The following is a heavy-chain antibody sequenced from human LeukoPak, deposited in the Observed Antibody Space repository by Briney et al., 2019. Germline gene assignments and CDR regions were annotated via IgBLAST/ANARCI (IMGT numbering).Heavy chain of an antibody. CDR1: GGSISSYY. D-gene: IGHD3-10*01. V-gene: IGHV4-59*01. Sequence: SETLSLTCTVSGGSISSYYWNWIRRPPGKGLEWIGYIYYNGNTNYSPSLKSRVTMSVDTSKSLFSLKVSSVTAADTAVYYCARGRSNYYGMDVWGQGTTVTVSS. CDR3: ARGRSNYYGMDV. CDR2: IYYNGNT. J-gene: IGHJ6*02.